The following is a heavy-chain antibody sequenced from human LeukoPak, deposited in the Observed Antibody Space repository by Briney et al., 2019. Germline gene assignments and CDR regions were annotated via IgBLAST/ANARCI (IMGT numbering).Heavy chain of an antibody. CDR3: ARGPLDSFDI. D-gene: IGHD2-21*01. Sequence: GGSLRLSCAASGFTFSSYAMHWVRQAPGKGLEWVAVISYDGSNKYYADSVKGRFTISRDNSKNTLYLQMNSLRAEDTAVYYCARGPLDSFDIWGQGTMVTVSS. CDR2: ISYDGSNK. J-gene: IGHJ3*02. CDR1: GFTFSSYA. V-gene: IGHV3-30*04.